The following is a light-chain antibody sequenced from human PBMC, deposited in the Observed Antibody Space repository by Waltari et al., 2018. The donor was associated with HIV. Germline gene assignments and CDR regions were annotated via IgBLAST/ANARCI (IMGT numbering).Light chain of an antibody. J-gene: IGLJ1*01. CDR3: CLYSGLSGFV. V-gene: IGLV2-18*01. Sequence: QSALTQPPSVSGSPGQSVTISCTGTITDGVSSDRVSWYQQTPDRAPRPIIYDVNNRFSGVPHRFSGSKSGNKASLTISGLQTDDEGDYYCCLYSGLSGFVFGTGTTLTVI. CDR2: DVN. CDR1: ITDGVSSDR.